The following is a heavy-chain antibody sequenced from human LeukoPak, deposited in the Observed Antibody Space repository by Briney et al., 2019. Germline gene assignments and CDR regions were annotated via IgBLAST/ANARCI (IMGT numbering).Heavy chain of an antibody. CDR2: IYTSGST. Sequence: NASETLSLTCTVSGGTISSGRYYWSWIRQPAGKGLEWIGRIYTSGSTNYNPSLKSRVTISVDTPKNQFSLKLSSVTAADTAVYYCARGRVRWFDPWGQGTLVTVSS. V-gene: IGHV4-61*02. CDR1: GGTISSGRYY. J-gene: IGHJ5*02. CDR3: ARGRVRWFDP.